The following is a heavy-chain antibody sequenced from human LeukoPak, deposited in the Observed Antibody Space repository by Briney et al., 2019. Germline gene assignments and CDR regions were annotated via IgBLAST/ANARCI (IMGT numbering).Heavy chain of an antibody. Sequence: ASVKVSCKASGYTFTGYYMHWVRQAPGQGLEWMGWINPNSGGTNYAQKFQGRVTMTRDTSISAAYMELSRLRSDDTAVYYCARSRINYSLLGYWGQGTLVTVSS. CDR3: ARSRINYSLLGY. CDR2: INPNSGGT. D-gene: IGHD2-15*01. CDR1: GYTFTGYY. V-gene: IGHV1-2*02. J-gene: IGHJ4*02.